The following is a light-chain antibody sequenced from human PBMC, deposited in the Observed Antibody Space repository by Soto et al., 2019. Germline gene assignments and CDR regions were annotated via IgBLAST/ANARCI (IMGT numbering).Light chain of an antibody. CDR2: RNN. CDR3: AAWDDSLSGVV. Sequence: QLVLTQPPSASGTPGQRVTIFCSGSSSNIGSNYVYWYQQLPGTAPKLLIYRNNQRPSGVPDRFSGSESGTSASLAISGLRSEDEADYYCAAWDDSLSGVVFGGGTKVTVL. J-gene: IGLJ2*01. CDR1: SSNIGSNY. V-gene: IGLV1-47*01.